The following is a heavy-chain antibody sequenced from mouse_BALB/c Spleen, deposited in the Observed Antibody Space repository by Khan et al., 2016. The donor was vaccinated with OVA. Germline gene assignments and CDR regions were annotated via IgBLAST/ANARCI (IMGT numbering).Heavy chain of an antibody. CDR3: AREEADSRSDGWFAY. D-gene: IGHD2-14*01. CDR2: INPSNSYT. CDR1: GFTFTSYT. V-gene: IGHV1-4*01. Sequence: QVQLQQSGAELARPGASVKMSCKASGFTFTSYTMHWIKQRPGQGLEWIGYINPSNSYTNYNQKFKDKATLTADKSSSTAYMQLSSLTSEDSAVYYCAREEADSRSDGWFAYGGQGTLVTVSA. J-gene: IGHJ3*01.